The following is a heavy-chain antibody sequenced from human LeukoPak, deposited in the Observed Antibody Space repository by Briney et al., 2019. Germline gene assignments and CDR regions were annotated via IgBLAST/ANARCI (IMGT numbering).Heavy chain of an antibody. Sequence: GGSLRLSCAASGFPVSSNYMSWVRQAPGEGLEWVSVIYSGGSTYHADSVKGRFTIFRDNSKTTLYLQMNSLRAEDTAVYYCARTNPVYRDFDYWGQGILVTVSS. CDR2: IYSGGST. CDR3: ARTNPVYRDFDY. D-gene: IGHD5/OR15-5a*01. V-gene: IGHV3-53*01. J-gene: IGHJ4*02. CDR1: GFPVSSNY.